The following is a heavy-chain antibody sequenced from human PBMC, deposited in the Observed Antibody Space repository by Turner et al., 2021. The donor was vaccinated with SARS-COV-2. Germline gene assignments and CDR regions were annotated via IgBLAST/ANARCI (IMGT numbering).Heavy chain of an antibody. CDR3: AREESTYGSDYYYYYGMDV. V-gene: IGHV1-2*02. CDR2: INPISGGT. Sequence: QVQLVQSGAEVKKPGASVKVSCKASGYTFTGYYMHWVRQAPGQGLEWMGWINPISGGTNYAQKFQGRVTMTRDTSISTAYMDLSRLRSDDTAVYFCAREESTYGSDYYYYYGMDVWGQGTTVTVSS. CDR1: GYTFTGYY. D-gene: IGHD3-10*01. J-gene: IGHJ6*02.